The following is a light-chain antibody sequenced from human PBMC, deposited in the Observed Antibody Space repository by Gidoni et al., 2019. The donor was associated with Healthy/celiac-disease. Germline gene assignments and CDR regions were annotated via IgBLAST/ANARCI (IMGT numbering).Light chain of an antibody. V-gene: IGKV3-15*01. CDR1: QSVSSN. Sequence: EIVMTQSPATLSVSPGERATLSCRASQSVSSNLAWYQQKPGQAPRRLISGASTRATGIPARFSGSGSGTEFTLTISSLQSEDFAVYYCQKYNTWPRTFGQGTKVEIK. CDR2: GAS. CDR3: QKYNTWPRT. J-gene: IGKJ1*01.